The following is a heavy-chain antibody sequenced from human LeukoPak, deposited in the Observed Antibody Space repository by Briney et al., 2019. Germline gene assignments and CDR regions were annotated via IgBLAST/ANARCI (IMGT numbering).Heavy chain of an antibody. J-gene: IGHJ6*02. CDR1: GFTFSSYA. CDR2: ISYDGSNK. CDR3: AKDLSWQWPVQYYYYGMDV. Sequence: GALRLSCAASGFTFSSYAMHWVRQAPGKGLEWVAVISYDGSNKYYADSVKGRFTISRDNSKNTLYLQMNSLRAEDTAVYYCAKDLSWQWPVQYYYYGMDVWGQGTTVTVSS. D-gene: IGHD6-19*01. V-gene: IGHV3-30-3*01.